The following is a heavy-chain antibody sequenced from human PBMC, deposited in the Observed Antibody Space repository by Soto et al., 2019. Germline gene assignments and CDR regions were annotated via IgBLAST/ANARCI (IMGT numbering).Heavy chain of an antibody. V-gene: IGHV3-21*01. CDR1: GFTFSSYS. Sequence: GGSLRLSCAASGFTFSSYSMNWVRQAPGKGLEWVSSISSSSSYIYYADSVKGRFTISRDNAKNSLYLQMNSLRAEDTAVYYCASERAGGWLPYYYYGMDVWGQGTTVTVSS. CDR2: ISSSSSYI. CDR3: ASERAGGWLPYYYYGMDV. J-gene: IGHJ6*02. D-gene: IGHD5-12*01.